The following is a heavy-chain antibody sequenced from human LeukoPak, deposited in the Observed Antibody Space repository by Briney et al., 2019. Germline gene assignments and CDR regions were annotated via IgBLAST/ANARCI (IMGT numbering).Heavy chain of an antibody. V-gene: IGHV3-21*01. D-gene: IGHD3-10*01. CDR1: GFTFSSYS. Sequence: PGGSLRLSCAASGFTFSSYSMNWVRQAPGKGLEWVSSISSSSSYIYYADSVKGRFTISRDNSKNTLYLQMNSLRAEDTAVYYCARDQAGSGHYADYWGQGTLVTVSS. J-gene: IGHJ4*02. CDR3: ARDQAGSGHYADY. CDR2: ISSSSSYI.